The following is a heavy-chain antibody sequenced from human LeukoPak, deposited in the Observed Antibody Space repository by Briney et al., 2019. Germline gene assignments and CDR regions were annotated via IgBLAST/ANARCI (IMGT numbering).Heavy chain of an antibody. CDR2: IYSGGST. J-gene: IGHJ4*02. Sequence: GGSLRLSCAASGFTVSDNYMTWVRRAPGKGLEWVSLIYSGGSTYYPDSVKGRFTISRDNFKNTLYLQMNSLRAEDTAVYYCASGEWPQDYWGQGTLVTVSS. D-gene: IGHD3-10*01. CDR1: GFTVSDNY. CDR3: ASGEWPQDY. V-gene: IGHV3-53*01.